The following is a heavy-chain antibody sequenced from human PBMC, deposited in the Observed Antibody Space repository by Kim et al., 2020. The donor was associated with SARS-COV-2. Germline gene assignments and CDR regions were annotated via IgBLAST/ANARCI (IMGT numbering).Heavy chain of an antibody. CDR3: VKDREYTSSLERRYFDL. D-gene: IGHD6-6*01. V-gene: IGHV3-64D*09. J-gene: IGHJ2*01. Sequence: GGSLRLSCSASGFTFSSYAMHWVRQAPGKGLEYVSAIRSHGAGTYYADSVRGRFTISRDNYKNTVYLQMSGLRPEDTAVYYCVKDREYTSSLERRYFDLWGTGTRVTVPS. CDR2: IRSHGAGT. CDR1: GFTFSSYA.